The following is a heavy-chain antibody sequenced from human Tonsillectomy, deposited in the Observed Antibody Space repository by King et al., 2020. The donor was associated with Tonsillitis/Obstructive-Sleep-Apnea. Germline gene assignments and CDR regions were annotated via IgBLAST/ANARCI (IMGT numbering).Heavy chain of an antibody. Sequence: VQLVESGGGVVQPGRSLRLSCAASGFAFSTYGIHWVRQAPGKGLEWVAFIWSDGSYKYYADSVKGRFTISRDNSKNTLYLQINSLRAEDTAVYYCARVGVGATWGQGTLVTVSS. CDR1: GFAFSTYG. CDR3: ARVGVGAT. D-gene: IGHD1-26*01. V-gene: IGHV3-33*01. CDR2: IWSDGSYK. J-gene: IGHJ4*02.